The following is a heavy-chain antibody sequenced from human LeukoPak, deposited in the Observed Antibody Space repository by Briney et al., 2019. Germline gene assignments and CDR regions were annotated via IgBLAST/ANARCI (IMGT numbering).Heavy chain of an antibody. Sequence: ASVKVSCKASGYTFTGYYMHWVRRAPGQGLEWMGWINPNSGGTNYAQKFQGRVTMTRDTSISTAYMELSRLRSDDTAVYYCARDPGYYGSGSQGYFDYWGQGTLVTVSS. V-gene: IGHV1-2*02. CDR3: ARDPGYYGSGSQGYFDY. J-gene: IGHJ4*02. CDR1: GYTFTGYY. CDR2: INPNSGGT. D-gene: IGHD3-10*01.